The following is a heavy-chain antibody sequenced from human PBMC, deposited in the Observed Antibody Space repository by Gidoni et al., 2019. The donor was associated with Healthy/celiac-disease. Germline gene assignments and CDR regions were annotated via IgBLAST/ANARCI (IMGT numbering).Heavy chain of an antibody. Sequence: EVQLLESGGGLVQPGGSLRLSCAASGFTFSSYARSWVRQAPGKGLEWVSAISGSGGSTYYADSVKGRFTISRDNSKNTLYLQMNSLRAEDTAVYYCAKDGLVRGVIIISLFFDYWGQGTLVTVSS. J-gene: IGHJ4*02. V-gene: IGHV3-23*01. CDR3: AKDGLVRGVIIISLFFDY. D-gene: IGHD3-10*01. CDR1: GFTFSSYA. CDR2: ISGSGGST.